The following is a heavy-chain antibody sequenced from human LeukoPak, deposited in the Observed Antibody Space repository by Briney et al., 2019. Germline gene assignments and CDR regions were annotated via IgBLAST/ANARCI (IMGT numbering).Heavy chain of an antibody. CDR2: IYYSGST. J-gene: IGHJ5*02. V-gene: IGHV4-31*03. D-gene: IGHD3-10*01. CDR3: ARDRSGSGSQSVYNWFDP. Sequence: SETLSLTCTVSDGSISSGGYYWSWIRQHPGKGLEWIGHIYYSGSTYYNPSLKSRVTISVDTSKNQFSLKLSSVTAADTAVYYCARDRSGSGSQSVYNWFDPWGQGTLVTVSS. CDR1: DGSISSGGYY.